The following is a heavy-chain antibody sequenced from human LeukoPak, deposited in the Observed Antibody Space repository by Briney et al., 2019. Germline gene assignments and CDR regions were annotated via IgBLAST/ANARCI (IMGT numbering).Heavy chain of an antibody. D-gene: IGHD2-8*01. CDR2: INHSGST. J-gene: IGHJ4*02. CDR1: GGSFSGYY. Sequence: SETLSLTCAVYGGSFSGYYWSWIRQPPGKGLEWIGEINHSGSTNYNPSLKSRVTTSVDTSKNQFSLKLSSVTAADPAVYYCARTIMVYANRGDYWGQGTLVTVSS. V-gene: IGHV4-34*01. CDR3: ARTIMVYANRGDY.